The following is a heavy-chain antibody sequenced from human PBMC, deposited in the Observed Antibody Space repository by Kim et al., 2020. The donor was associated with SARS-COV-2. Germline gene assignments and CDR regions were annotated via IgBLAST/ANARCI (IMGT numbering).Heavy chain of an antibody. V-gene: IGHV3-23*01. J-gene: IGHJ4*02. CDR3: AKRVLLWFGEPYYFDY. Sequence: YVKGRFAISRDNSKNTLYLQMNSLRAEDTAVYYCAKRVLLWFGEPYYFDYWGQGTLVTVSS. D-gene: IGHD3-10*01.